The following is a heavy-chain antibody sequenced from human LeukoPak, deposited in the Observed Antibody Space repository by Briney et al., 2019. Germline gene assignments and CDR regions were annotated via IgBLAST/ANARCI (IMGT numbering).Heavy chain of an antibody. CDR1: GLTFSSYW. V-gene: IGHV3-74*01. D-gene: IGHD3-10*01. CDR3: ARDGMVRGADAFDI. Sequence: PGGSLRLCCAASGLTFSSYWMHWVLQAPGKGLVWVSRINSGGTSTTYADSVKGRFTISRDNAKNSLYLQMNSLRAEDTALYHCARDGMVRGADAFDISGQGTMVTVSS. CDR2: INSGGTST. J-gene: IGHJ3*02.